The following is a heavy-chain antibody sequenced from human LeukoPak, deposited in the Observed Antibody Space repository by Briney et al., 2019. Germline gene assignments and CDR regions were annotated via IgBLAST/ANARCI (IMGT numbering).Heavy chain of an antibody. V-gene: IGHV4-34*01. CDR1: GGSFSGYY. J-gene: IGHJ4*02. D-gene: IGHD2-21*02. Sequence: SETLSLTCAVYGGSFSGYYWSWIRQPPGKGLEWIGEINHSGSTNYNPSLKSRVTISVETSKNQFSLKLSSVTAADTAVYYCARGGPDIVVVTAIQFFDYWGQGTLVTVSS. CDR2: INHSGST. CDR3: ARGGPDIVVVTAIQFFDY.